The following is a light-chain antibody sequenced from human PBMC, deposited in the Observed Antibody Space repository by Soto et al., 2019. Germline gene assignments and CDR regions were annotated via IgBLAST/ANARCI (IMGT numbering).Light chain of an antibody. CDR2: DVS. CDR3: SSYTSSSTPFYV. J-gene: IGLJ1*01. V-gene: IGLV2-14*01. CDR1: SSDVGGYNY. Sequence: QSALTQPASVSGSPGQSITISCTGPSSDVGGYNYVSWYQQHPGKAPKLMIYDVSNRPSGVSNRFSGSKSGNTASLTISGLQAEDEADYYCSSYTSSSTPFYVFGTGTKVTVL.